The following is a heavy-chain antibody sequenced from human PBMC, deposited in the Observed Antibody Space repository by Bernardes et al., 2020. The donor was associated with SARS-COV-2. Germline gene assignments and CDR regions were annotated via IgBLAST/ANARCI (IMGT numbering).Heavy chain of an antibody. CDR1: GFIFNFYS. Sequence: GGSLRLSCAPSGFIFNFYSINSVRQAPGKGLDWVSYFGSGGSTIYYADSVQGRFTISRDKAKNSMYLQVNSLGAGDTVIYYCARGMDVWGQGTTVTVSS. V-gene: IGHV3-48*01. CDR3: ARGMDV. CDR2: FGSGGSTI. J-gene: IGHJ6*02.